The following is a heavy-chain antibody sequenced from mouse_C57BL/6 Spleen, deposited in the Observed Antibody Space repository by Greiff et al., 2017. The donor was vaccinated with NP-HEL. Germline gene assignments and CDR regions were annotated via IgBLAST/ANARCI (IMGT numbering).Heavy chain of an antibody. CDR1: GYTFTSYW. CDR2: INPSSGYT. CDR3: KLGRDFDV. J-gene: IGHJ1*03. V-gene: IGHV1-7*01. D-gene: IGHD4-1*01. Sequence: QVQLKQSGAELAKPGASVKLSCKASGYTFTSYWMHWVKQRPGQGLEWIGYINPSSGYTKYNQKFKDKATLTADKSSSTAYMQLSSLTYEDSAVYYCKLGRDFDVWGTGTTVTVSS.